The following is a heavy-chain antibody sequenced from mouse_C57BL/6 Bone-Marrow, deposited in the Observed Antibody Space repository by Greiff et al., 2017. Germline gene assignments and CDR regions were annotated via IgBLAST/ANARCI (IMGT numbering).Heavy chain of an antibody. CDR2: INPNNGGT. V-gene: IGHV1-26*01. Sequence: EVQLQQSGPELVKPGASVKISCKASGYTFTDYYMNWVKQSHGKSLEWIGDINPNNGGTSYNQKFKGKATLTVDKSSSTAYMELRSLTSEDSAVXYCAREGYYAMDYWGQGTSVTVSS. CDR1: GYTFTDYY. J-gene: IGHJ4*01. CDR3: AREGYYAMDY.